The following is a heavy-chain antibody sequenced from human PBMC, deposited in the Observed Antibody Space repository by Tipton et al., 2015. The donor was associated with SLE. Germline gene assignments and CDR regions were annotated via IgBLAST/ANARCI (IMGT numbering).Heavy chain of an antibody. J-gene: IGHJ4*02. D-gene: IGHD2-21*01. CDR3: ARGIAQDY. V-gene: IGHV4-4*02. CDR2: IYHSGTT. CDR1: GGSINSYNW. Sequence: GLVKPSGTVSLTRAVSGGSINSYNWWTWVRQPPGKGLEWIGEIYHSGTTNYNPSLKSRITISIDTSKKQFSLKLSSVTAADTAVYYCARGIAQDYWGQGTLVTVSS.